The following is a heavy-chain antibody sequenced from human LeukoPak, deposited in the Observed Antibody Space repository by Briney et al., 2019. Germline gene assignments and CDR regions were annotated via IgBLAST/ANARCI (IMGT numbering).Heavy chain of an antibody. CDR3: ARVAYGNNATPFDY. J-gene: IGHJ4*02. Sequence: GASVKVSCKASGYTFTDYYIHWVRQAPGQGPEWIGRINPNSGGTDYARRFQGGVTMTRDTSITTAYMELSRLTSDGTAVYYCARVAYGNNATPFDYWGQGTLVIVSS. V-gene: IGHV1-2*06. CDR1: GYTFTDYY. D-gene: IGHD4-11*01. CDR2: INPNSGGT.